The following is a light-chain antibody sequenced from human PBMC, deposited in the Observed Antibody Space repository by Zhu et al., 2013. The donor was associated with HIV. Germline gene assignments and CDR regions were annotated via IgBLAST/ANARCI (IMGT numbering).Light chain of an antibody. Sequence: EIVLTQSPATLSLSPGERATLSCRASQSVSSYLAWYQQKPGQAPRLLIYGASTRATGIPARFSGSGSGTDFTLTITRLEPEDFAVYYCQHYGNSLYTFGQGTKLVIK. CDR1: QSVSSY. CDR2: GAS. CDR3: QHYGNSLYT. V-gene: IGKV3-20*01. J-gene: IGKJ2*01.